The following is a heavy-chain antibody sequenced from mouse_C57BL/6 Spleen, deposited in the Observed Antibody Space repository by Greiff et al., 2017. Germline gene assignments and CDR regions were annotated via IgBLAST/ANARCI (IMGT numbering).Heavy chain of an antibody. Sequence: EVKLVESGGGLVKPGGSLKLSCAASGFTFSDYGMHWVRQAPEKGLEWVAYLSSGSSTISYAATVKGRFPISRDNAKNTLFLQMTSLRSEDTAMDYCARPVYGSSYWYFDVWGTGTTVTVSS. CDR2: LSSGSSTI. J-gene: IGHJ1*03. D-gene: IGHD1-1*01. CDR3: ARPVYGSSYWYFDV. CDR1: GFTFSDYG. V-gene: IGHV5-17*01.